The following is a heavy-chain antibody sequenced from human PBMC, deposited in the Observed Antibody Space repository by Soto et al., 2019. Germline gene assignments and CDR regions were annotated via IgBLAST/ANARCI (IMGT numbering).Heavy chain of an antibody. CDR1: GGSFSGYY. CDR3: ARDVGGLLWFGELSGDHYFDY. Sequence: QVQLQQWGAGLLKPSETLSLTCAVYGGSFSGYYWSWIRQPPGKGLEWIGEINHSGSTNYNPSLKRRVTISVDTSKNQFARKLSSGTAADTAVYYCARDVGGLLWFGELSGDHYFDYWGQGTLVTVSS. D-gene: IGHD3-10*01. V-gene: IGHV4-34*01. J-gene: IGHJ4*02. CDR2: INHSGST.